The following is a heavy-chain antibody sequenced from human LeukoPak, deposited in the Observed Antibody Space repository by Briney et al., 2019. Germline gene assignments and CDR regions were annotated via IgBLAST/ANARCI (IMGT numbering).Heavy chain of an antibody. J-gene: IGHJ5*02. CDR1: GFIFSDSW. V-gene: IGHV3-7*03. CDR3: TTDRWYSADH. Sequence: GGSPRLSCTVSGFIFSDSWMAWIRQAPGKGLEWVAIIEKNGSGKNYVDSVKGRFIISRDNAKNSLFLQMDSLKVEDTAIYYCTTDRWYSADHWGQGTLVTVSS. D-gene: IGHD2-15*01. CDR2: IEKNGSGK.